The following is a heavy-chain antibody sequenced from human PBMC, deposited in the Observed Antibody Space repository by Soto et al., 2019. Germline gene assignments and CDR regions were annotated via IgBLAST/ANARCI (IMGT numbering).Heavy chain of an antibody. CDR3: ARGSYSSSWYGYPNYYYGMDV. J-gene: IGHJ6*02. V-gene: IGHV3-30-3*01. CDR1: GFTFSSYA. Sequence: QVQLVESGGGVVQPGRSLRLSCAASGFTFSSYAMHWVRQAPGKGLEWVVVISYDGSNKYYADSVKGRFTISRDNSKNTLYLQMNSLRAEDTAVYYCARGSYSSSWYGYPNYYYGMDVWGQGTTVTVSS. D-gene: IGHD6-13*01. CDR2: ISYDGSNK.